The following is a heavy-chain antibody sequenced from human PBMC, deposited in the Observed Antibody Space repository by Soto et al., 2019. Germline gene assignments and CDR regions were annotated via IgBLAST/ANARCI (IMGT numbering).Heavy chain of an antibody. CDR3: AVAAAGDNWFDP. CDR1: GYTFTSYG. V-gene: IGHV1-18*01. D-gene: IGHD6-13*01. J-gene: IGHJ5*02. CDR2: ISAYNGNT. Sequence: ASVKVSCKASGYTFTSYGISWVRRAPGQGLEWMGWISAYNGNTNYAQKLQGRVTMTTDTSTSTAYMELRSLRSDDTAVYYCAVAAAGDNWFDPWGQGTLVTVSS.